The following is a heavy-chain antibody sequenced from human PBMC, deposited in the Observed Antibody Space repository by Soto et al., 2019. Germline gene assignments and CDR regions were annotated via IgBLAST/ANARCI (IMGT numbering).Heavy chain of an antibody. D-gene: IGHD3-10*01. CDR3: AKGDYYGSGSPNWFDP. Sequence: EVQLLESGGGLVQPGGSLRLSCAASGFTFSSYAMSWVRQAPGKGLEWVSAISGSGGSTYYADSVKGRFTISRDNSKNTLYLQMNSLRAEDTAVYYCAKGDYYGSGSPNWFDPWGQGTLVTVSS. CDR2: ISGSGGST. CDR1: GFTFSSYA. V-gene: IGHV3-23*01. J-gene: IGHJ5*02.